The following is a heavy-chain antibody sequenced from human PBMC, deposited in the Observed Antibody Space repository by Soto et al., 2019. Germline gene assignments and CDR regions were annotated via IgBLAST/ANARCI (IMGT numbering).Heavy chain of an antibody. CDR1: GFSLSTSGVG. CDR3: AHRQPATTLDY. CDR2: IYWDDDK. J-gene: IGHJ4*02. D-gene: IGHD2-15*01. V-gene: IGHV2-5*02. Sequence: QITLKESGPTLVKPTQTLTLTCTFSGFSLSTSGVGVGWIRQPPGKALEWLALIYWDDDKRYSPSLKSRLTXTXGTSKNQVVLTMTNMDPVDTATYYCAHRQPATTLDYWGQGTLVTVSS.